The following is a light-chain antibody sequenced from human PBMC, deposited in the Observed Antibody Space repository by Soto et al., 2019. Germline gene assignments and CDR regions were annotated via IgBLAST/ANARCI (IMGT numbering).Light chain of an antibody. CDR2: GAS. CDR1: QSVDSGY. CDR3: QQYGSSPQT. V-gene: IGKV3-20*01. J-gene: IGKJ1*01. Sequence: EIVLTQSPATLSLSAGERATLSCRASQSVDSGYLAWFQQKPGQAPRLLIYGASSRATGIPDRFSGSGSGTDFTLTISRLEPEDFAVYYCQQYGSSPQTFGQGTKVDI.